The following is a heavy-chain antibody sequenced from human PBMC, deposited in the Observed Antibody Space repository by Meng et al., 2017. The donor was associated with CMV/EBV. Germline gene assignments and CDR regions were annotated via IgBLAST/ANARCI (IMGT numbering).Heavy chain of an antibody. CDR1: GYTFTSYY. Sequence: ASVKVSCKASGYTFTSYYMHWVRQAPGQGLEWMGIINPSGGSTSYAQKFQGRVTITADKSTSTAYMELSSLRSEDTAVYYCARAGTRYSGSYLFDYWGQGTLVTVSS. V-gene: IGHV1-46*01. D-gene: IGHD1-26*01. CDR2: INPSGGST. J-gene: IGHJ4*02. CDR3: ARAGTRYSGSYLFDY.